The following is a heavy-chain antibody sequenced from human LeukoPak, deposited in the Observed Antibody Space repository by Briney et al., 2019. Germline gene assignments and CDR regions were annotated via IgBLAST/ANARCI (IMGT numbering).Heavy chain of an antibody. CDR2: INPNSGGT. V-gene: IGHV1-2*02. CDR1: RYTFTGYY. J-gene: IGHJ5*02. Sequence: ASVKVSCKASRYTFTGYYMHWVRQAPGQGLEWMGWINPNSGGTNYAQKFQGRVTMTRDTSISTAYMELSRLRSDDTAVYYCARDQWAYGDYVGFDPWGQGTLVTVSS. D-gene: IGHD4-17*01. CDR3: ARDQWAYGDYVGFDP.